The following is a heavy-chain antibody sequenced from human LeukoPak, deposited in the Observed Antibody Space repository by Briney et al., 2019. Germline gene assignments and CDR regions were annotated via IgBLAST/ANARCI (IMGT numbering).Heavy chain of an antibody. CDR2: IKPDGSDK. D-gene: IGHD5-12*01. Sequence: GGSLRLSCAASGFTFSSYAMSWVRQAPGKGLEWVANIKPDGSDKFYVDSVKGRFTISRDNAKNSLYLQMNSLRAEDTAIYYCAREVFRGYDSWGQGTLVTVSS. V-gene: IGHV3-7*01. J-gene: IGHJ5*01. CDR1: GFTFSSYA. CDR3: AREVFRGYDS.